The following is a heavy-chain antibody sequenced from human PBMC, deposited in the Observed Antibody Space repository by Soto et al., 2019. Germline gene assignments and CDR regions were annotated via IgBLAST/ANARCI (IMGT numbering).Heavy chain of an antibody. CDR2: IIPIFGTA. D-gene: IGHD6-13*01. V-gene: IGHV1-69*13. CDR1: GGTFSSYA. Sequence: GASVKVSCKASGGTFSSYAISWVRQAPGQGLEWMGGIIPIFGTANYAQKFQGRVTITADESTSTAYMELSSLRSEDTAVYYCASLLIAAAGTLKYYFDYWGQGTLVTVS. J-gene: IGHJ4*02. CDR3: ASLLIAAAGTLKYYFDY.